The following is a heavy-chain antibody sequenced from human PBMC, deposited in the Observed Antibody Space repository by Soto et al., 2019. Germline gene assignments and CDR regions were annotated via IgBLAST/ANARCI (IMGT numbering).Heavy chain of an antibody. CDR1: GFTFSRYW. D-gene: IGHD2-15*01. CDR3: AGVVVVAATPPYCFDY. V-gene: IGHV3-7*01. J-gene: IGHJ4*02. CDR2: IKQDGSEK. Sequence: EVQLVESGGGLVQPGGSLRLSCAASGFTFSRYWMTWVRQAPGQGLEWVANIKQDGSEKYYVDSVKGRFTISRDNAKNALYLQMTGLRAEDTAVYYCAGVVVVAATPPYCFDYWGQGTLVTVSS.